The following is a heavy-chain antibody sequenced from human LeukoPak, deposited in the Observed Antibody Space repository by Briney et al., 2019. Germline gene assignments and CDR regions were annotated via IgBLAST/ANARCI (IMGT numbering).Heavy chain of an antibody. Sequence: GSSVKVSCKASRGTFSSYAISWVRQAPGQGLEWMGRIIPILGIANYAQKFQGRVTITADKSTSTAYMELSSLRSEDTAVYYCASSGGIVATISSPFDYWGQGTLVTVSS. CDR1: RGTFSSYA. D-gene: IGHD5-12*01. CDR2: IIPILGIA. V-gene: IGHV1-69*04. J-gene: IGHJ4*02. CDR3: ASSGGIVATISSPFDY.